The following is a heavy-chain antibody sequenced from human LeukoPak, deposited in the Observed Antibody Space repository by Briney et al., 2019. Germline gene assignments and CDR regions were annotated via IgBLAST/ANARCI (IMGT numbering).Heavy chain of an antibody. CDR2: ISGSGGIT. Sequence: GGSLRLSCAAAGFTFSSYAITWVRQAPGKGLEWVSAISGSGGITNYADSVKGRFTISRDNSKNTLYLQMNSLRVEDTAVYYCAKDGMETTVTVKDYMDVWGKGITVTVSS. CDR1: GFTFSSYA. J-gene: IGHJ6*03. CDR3: AKDGMETTVTVKDYMDV. D-gene: IGHD4-17*01. V-gene: IGHV3-23*01.